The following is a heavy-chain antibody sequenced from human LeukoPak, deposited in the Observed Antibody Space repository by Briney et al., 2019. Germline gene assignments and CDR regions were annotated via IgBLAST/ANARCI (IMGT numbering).Heavy chain of an antibody. CDR2: IYYSGST. D-gene: IGHD3-10*01. CDR3: ARHQNRYGSGSYTLYYYGMDV. J-gene: IGHJ6*02. CDR1: GGSISSYY. Sequence: SETLSLTCTVSGGSISSYYWSWIRQPPGKGLEWIGYIYYSGSTNYNPSLKSRVTISVDTSKNQFSLKLNSVTAADTAVYYCARHQNRYGSGSYTLYYYGMDVWGQGTTVTVSS. V-gene: IGHV4-59*08.